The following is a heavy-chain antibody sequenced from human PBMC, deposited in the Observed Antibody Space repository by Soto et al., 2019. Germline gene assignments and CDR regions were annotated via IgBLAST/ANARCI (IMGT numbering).Heavy chain of an antibody. J-gene: IGHJ4*02. V-gene: IGHV4-39*01. CDR2: IYYSGTT. CDR1: GGSINSRSYY. D-gene: IGHD2-15*01. CDR3: ARAPIPPALPYSCFDY. Sequence: QLQLRESGPGLVKPSETLSLTCTVSGGSINSRSYYWGWIRQSPGKGLDWIGNIYYSGTTYYYPSLKSRVTISVDTSKNQFSLKLSSVTAADTAVYFCARAPIPPALPYSCFDYWGRGTLVTVSS.